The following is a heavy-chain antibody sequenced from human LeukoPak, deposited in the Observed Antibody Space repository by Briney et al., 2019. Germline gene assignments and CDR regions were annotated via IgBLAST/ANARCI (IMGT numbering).Heavy chain of an antibody. V-gene: IGHV1-69*13. Sequence: GASVTVSCTASGGTFSSYAISWVRQAPGQGLEWMGGIIPIFGTANYAQKFQGRVTITADESTSTAYMELSSLRSEDTAVYYCASFNYYDSSGYLYYRGQGTLVTVSS. J-gene: IGHJ4*02. D-gene: IGHD3-22*01. CDR1: GGTFSSYA. CDR2: IIPIFGTA. CDR3: ASFNYYDSSGYLYY.